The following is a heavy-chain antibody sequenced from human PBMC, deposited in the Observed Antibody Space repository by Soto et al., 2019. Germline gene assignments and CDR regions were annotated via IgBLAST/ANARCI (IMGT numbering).Heavy chain of an antibody. CDR2: IHYTGST. V-gene: IGHV4-61*01. CDR3: VREANYDRSRYLLDL. Sequence: QLHLQESGPGLVEPSETLSLTCTVSGGSVSDDSHYWTWIRQPPGKGLEWIGYIHYTGSTNYNPSLKSRVTMSVDTSNYQFSLKMTSVTAADTAMYYCVREANYDRSRYLLDLWGQGTLVTVSS. CDR1: GGSVSDDSHY. D-gene: IGHD3-22*01. J-gene: IGHJ4*02.